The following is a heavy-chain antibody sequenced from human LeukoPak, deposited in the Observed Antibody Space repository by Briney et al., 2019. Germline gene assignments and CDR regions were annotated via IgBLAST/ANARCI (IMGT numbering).Heavy chain of an antibody. CDR3: ARYIVSYPHDAFDI. J-gene: IGHJ3*02. Sequence: SETLSLTCTISGGSVSDYYWSWIRQSPGKGLEWIGYIYHTGSTSYSPSLKSRVTISADTSQNQFSLKLSSVTAADTAFYYCARYIVSYPHDAFDIWGQGTMVTVSS. CDR2: IYHTGST. V-gene: IGHV4-59*02. D-gene: IGHD1-26*01. CDR1: GGSVSDYY.